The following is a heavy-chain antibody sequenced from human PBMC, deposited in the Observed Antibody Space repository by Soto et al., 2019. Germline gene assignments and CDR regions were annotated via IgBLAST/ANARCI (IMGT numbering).Heavy chain of an antibody. Sequence: ASVKVSCKASGYTFTSYAMHWVRQAPGQRLEWMGWINAGNGNTKYSQKFQGRVTITRDTSASTAYMELSSLRSEDTAVYYCARAYSGSYHDLEAFDIWGQGTMVTVSS. D-gene: IGHD1-26*01. J-gene: IGHJ3*02. CDR1: GYTFTSYA. V-gene: IGHV1-3*01. CDR2: INAGNGNT. CDR3: ARAYSGSYHDLEAFDI.